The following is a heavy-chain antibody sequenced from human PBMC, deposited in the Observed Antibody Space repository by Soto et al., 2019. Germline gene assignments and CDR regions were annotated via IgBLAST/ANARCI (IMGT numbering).Heavy chain of an antibody. Sequence: GGSLRLSCSASGFTFSSYAMHWVRQAPGKGLEYVSAISSNGGNTYYADSVKGRLTISRDSSKNTLYLQMSSLRAEDTAVYYCVSLRTIFGVVTPGESWFDPWGQGTLVTVSS. J-gene: IGHJ5*02. CDR3: VSLRTIFGVVTPGESWFDP. CDR1: GFTFSSYA. D-gene: IGHD3-3*01. V-gene: IGHV3-64D*08. CDR2: ISSNGGNT.